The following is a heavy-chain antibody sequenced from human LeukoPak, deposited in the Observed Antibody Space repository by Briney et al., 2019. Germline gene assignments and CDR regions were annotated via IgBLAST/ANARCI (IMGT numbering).Heavy chain of an antibody. D-gene: IGHD3-10*01. J-gene: IGHJ4*02. CDR3: ARARGVRDYYFDY. CDR1: GYTFTSYD. V-gene: IGHV1-69*13. Sequence: SVKVSCKASGYTFTSYDINWVRQATGQGLEWMGGIIPIFGTANYAQKFQGRVTITADESTSTAYMELSSLRSEDTAVYYCARARGVRDYYFDYWGQGTLVTVSS. CDR2: IIPIFGTA.